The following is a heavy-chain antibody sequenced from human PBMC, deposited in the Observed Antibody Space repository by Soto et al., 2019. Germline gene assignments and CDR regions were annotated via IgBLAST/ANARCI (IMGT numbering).Heavy chain of an antibody. CDR1: GFIFRDYA. CDR3: VKDSTWAEVWKVLPALDF. Sequence: EVQLVESGGGLVQPGGSLRLSCTVSGFIFRDYAMNWVRQAPGKGLEWVAGIGRHSKSIYYADSVKGRFTIARDNSKNTLTLVMNSLTVGDTAVYQCVKDSTWAEVWKVLPALDFWGLGTLVTASS. D-gene: IGHD1-1*01. CDR2: IGRHSKSI. V-gene: IGHV3-23*04. J-gene: IGHJ4*02.